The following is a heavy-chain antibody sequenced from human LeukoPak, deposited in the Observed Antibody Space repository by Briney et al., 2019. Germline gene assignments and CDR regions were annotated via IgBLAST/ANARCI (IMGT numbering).Heavy chain of an antibody. CDR3: AKDRDITIFGVVSLFDY. CDR2: ISGSGGST. CDR1: GFTFSSYG. V-gene: IGHV3-23*01. Sequence: LPGGSLRLSCAASGFTFSSYGMSWVRQAPGKGLEWVSAISGSGGSTYYADSVKGRFTISRDNSKNTLYLQVNSLRAEDTAVYYCAKDRDITIFGVVSLFDYWGQGTLVTVSS. D-gene: IGHD3-3*01. J-gene: IGHJ4*02.